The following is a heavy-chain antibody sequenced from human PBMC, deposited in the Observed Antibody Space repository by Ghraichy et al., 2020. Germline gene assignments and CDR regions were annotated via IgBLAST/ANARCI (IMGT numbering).Heavy chain of an antibody. CDR2: IYYSGST. CDR3: AQSIAAPSFDY. J-gene: IGHJ4*02. CDR1: GGSISSGGYY. V-gene: IGHV4-31*03. D-gene: IGHD6-6*01. Sequence: SLNISCTVSGGSISSGGYYWSWIRQHPGKGLEWIGYIYYSGSTYHNPSLKSRVTISVDTSKNQFSLKLSSVTAADTAVYYCAQSIAAPSFDYWGQGTLVTVSS.